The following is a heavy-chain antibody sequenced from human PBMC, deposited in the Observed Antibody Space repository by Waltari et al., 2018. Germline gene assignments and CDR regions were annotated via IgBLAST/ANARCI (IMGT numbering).Heavy chain of an antibody. Sequence: QVQLVQSGAAVKKPVASVKVSCKASGYPFTGYCMHWARQPPGQGLEWMGRINPNSGGTNYAQKFQGRVTMTRDTSISTAYMELSRLRSDDTAVYYCARAGGGYGWYYFDYWGQGTLVTVSS. CDR2: INPNSGGT. V-gene: IGHV1-2*06. D-gene: IGHD4-17*01. J-gene: IGHJ4*02. CDR3: ARAGGGYGWYYFDY. CDR1: GYPFTGYC.